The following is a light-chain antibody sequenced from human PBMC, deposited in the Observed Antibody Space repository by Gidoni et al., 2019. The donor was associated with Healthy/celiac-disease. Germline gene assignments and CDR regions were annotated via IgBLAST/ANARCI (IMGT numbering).Light chain of an antibody. CDR1: QSISSY. CDR2: AAS. CDR3: QQSYSTHRA. V-gene: IGKV1-39*01. Sequence: DIQMTQSPSSLSASVGDRVTITCRASQSISSYLNWYQQKPGKAPKLLIYAASSLQSGVPSRFSGSGSGTDFTLTISRRQPEGCATYYWQQSYSTHRAFGQXSRVEIK. J-gene: IGKJ1*01.